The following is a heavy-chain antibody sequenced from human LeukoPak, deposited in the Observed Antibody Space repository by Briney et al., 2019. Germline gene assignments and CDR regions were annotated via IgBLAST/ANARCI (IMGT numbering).Heavy chain of an antibody. CDR2: IYSGGSK. J-gene: IGHJ6*03. D-gene: IGHD5-24*01. CDR1: GFTVSSDY. Sequence: PGWSLILSCAASGFTVSSDYMSWVRQAPVKGLEWGSVIYSGGSKYYADSVKGRFTISRDNSKDTLYLQMSSLRAEDTAVYYCAREKDGYNPGDYYYYYLDVWGKGTTVTVSS. CDR3: AREKDGYNPGDYYYYYLDV. V-gene: IGHV3-66*02.